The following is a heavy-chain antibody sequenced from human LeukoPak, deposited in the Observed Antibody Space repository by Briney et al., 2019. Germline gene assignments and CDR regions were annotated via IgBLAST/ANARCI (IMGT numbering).Heavy chain of an antibody. D-gene: IGHD3-10*01. CDR2: IYYSGST. Sequence: SETLSLTCAVSGGSISSGGYSWSWIRQPPGKGLEWIGYIYYSGSTYYNPSLKSRVTISVDTSKNQFSLKLSSVTAADTAVYYCARVTVYYGSGSYYNYYYMDVWGKGTTVTISS. J-gene: IGHJ6*03. CDR3: ARVTVYYGSGSYYNYYYMDV. V-gene: IGHV4-30-4*07. CDR1: GGSISSGGYS.